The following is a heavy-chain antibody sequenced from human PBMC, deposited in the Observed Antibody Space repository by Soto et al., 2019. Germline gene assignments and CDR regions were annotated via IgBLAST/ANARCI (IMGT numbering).Heavy chain of an antibody. J-gene: IGHJ5*02. V-gene: IGHV3-48*03. CDR3: ARIPIAAAGKNWFDP. Sequence: GGSLRLSCAASGFTFSSYEMNWVRQAPGKGLEWVSYISSSGSTIYYADSVKGRFTISRDNAKNSLYLQMNSLRAEDTAGYYCARIPIAAAGKNWFDPWGQGTLVTVSS. D-gene: IGHD6-13*01. CDR2: ISSSGSTI. CDR1: GFTFSSYE.